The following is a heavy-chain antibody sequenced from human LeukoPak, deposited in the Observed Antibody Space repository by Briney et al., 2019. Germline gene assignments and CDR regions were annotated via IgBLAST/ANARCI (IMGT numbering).Heavy chain of an antibody. V-gene: IGHV4-4*07. CDR2: IHTTGST. CDR3: ARGVGSFGDDPRDALDI. J-gene: IGHJ3*02. D-gene: IGHD4-17*01. CDR1: GGSISSYY. Sequence: PSETLSLTCTVSGGSISSYYWSWIRQPAGKGLEWIGRIHTTGSTNYNPSLKSRVTMSVDMSKKQFSLKLTSVTAADMAVYFCARGVGSFGDDPRDALDIWGQGTMVTLSS.